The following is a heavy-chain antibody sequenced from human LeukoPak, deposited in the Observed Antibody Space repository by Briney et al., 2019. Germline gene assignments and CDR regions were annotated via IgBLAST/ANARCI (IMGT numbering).Heavy chain of an antibody. Sequence: GRSLRLSCAAPGFTFSSYAMHWVRQAPGKGLEWVAVISYDGGNKYYADSVKGRFTISRDNAKNSLYLQMNSLRAEDTAVYYCARGVPNYYGSGSYSDFDYWGQGTLVTVSS. CDR2: ISYDGGNK. V-gene: IGHV3-30-3*01. D-gene: IGHD3-10*01. CDR3: ARGVPNYYGSGSYSDFDY. CDR1: GFTFSSYA. J-gene: IGHJ4*02.